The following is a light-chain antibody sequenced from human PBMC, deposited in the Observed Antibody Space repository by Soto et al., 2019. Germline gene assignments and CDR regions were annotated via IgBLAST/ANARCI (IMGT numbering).Light chain of an antibody. CDR1: QSVSNNY. CDR3: QQYGSSGT. J-gene: IGKJ1*01. V-gene: IGKV3-20*01. CDR2: GAS. Sequence: ELVFTQSPVALSLSPGERPTLSSGASQSVSNNYLAWYQQKPGQAPRLLIYGASNRATGIPDRFSGSGSGTDFTLTISRLEHEDFAVYYCQQYGSSGTFGQGTKVDIK.